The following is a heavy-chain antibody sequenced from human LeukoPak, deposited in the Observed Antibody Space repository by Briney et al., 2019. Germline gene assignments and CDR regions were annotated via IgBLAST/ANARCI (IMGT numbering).Heavy chain of an antibody. CDR3: ARLIHSSGRPGMDV. Sequence: HPSETLSLTCTVSGGSISSYYWSWIRRPPGKGLEWIGYIYYSGSTNYNPSLKSRVTISVDTSKNQFSLKLSSVTAADTAAYYCARLIHSSGRPGMDVWGQGTTVTVS. J-gene: IGHJ6*02. CDR1: GGSISSYY. D-gene: IGHD6-19*01. V-gene: IGHV4-59*08. CDR2: IYYSGST.